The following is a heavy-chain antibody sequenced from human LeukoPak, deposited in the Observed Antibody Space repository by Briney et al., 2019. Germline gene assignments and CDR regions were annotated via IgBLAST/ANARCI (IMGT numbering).Heavy chain of an antibody. Sequence: GASVTVSFTASGGTFISYAISWVRQAPGQGLEWMGRIIPILGIANYAQKFQGRVTITADKSTSTAYMELSSLRSEDTAVYYCVCGSGSYYNGLPLDYWGQGTLVTVSS. CDR3: VCGSGSYYNGLPLDY. V-gene: IGHV1-69*04. CDR1: GGTFISYA. D-gene: IGHD3-10*01. CDR2: IIPILGIA. J-gene: IGHJ4*02.